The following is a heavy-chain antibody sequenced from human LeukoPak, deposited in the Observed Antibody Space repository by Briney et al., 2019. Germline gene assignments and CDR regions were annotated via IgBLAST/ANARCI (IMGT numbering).Heavy chain of an antibody. CDR1: GDSISSFY. V-gene: IGHV4-4*07. J-gene: IGHJ6*03. D-gene: IGHD3-10*01. CDR2: IYTSGST. CDR3: ARVYGSGSYLGHYYYYYMDV. Sequence: SETLSLTCTVSGDSISSFYWSWIRQPAGKGLEWIGRIYTSGSTNYNPSLKSRVTMSVDTSKNQFSLNLSSVTAADTAVYYCARVYGSGSYLGHYYYYYMDVWGKGTTVTVSS.